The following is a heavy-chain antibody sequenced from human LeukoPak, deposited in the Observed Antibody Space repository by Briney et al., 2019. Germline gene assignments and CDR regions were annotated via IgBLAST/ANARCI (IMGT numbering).Heavy chain of an antibody. D-gene: IGHD3-16*01. Sequence: PSETLSLTCTVSGGSISNYYWSWLRQPPGKGLEWIGCIYYSGSTSYNTSLKSRLTISVDTSKNLFSLRLSSVTAADTAVYYCARGKRQDGYVYTRRSTYSFDYWGQGTLVTVSS. J-gene: IGHJ4*02. CDR2: IYYSGST. V-gene: IGHV4-59*01. CDR1: GGSISNYY. CDR3: ARGKRQDGYVYTRRSTYSFDY.